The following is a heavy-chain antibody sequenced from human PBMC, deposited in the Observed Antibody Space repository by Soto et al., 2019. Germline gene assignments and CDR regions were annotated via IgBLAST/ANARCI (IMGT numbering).Heavy chain of an antibody. CDR2: ISYDGSNK. CDR3: ARGEYGEYIPHYDMDV. V-gene: IGHV3-30-3*01. J-gene: IGHJ6*02. D-gene: IGHD4-17*01. Sequence: QVQLVESGGGVVQPGRSLRLSCAGSGFTFSSYTMHWVRQAPGKGLEWVAVISYDGSNKYSADSVKGRFTISRDHSKNTLYLQMNSLRAEDTAVYYCARGEYGEYIPHYDMDVWGQGTTVTVSS. CDR1: GFTFSSYT.